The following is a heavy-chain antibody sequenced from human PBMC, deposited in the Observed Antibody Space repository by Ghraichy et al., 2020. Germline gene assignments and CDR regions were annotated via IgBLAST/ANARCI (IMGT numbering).Heavy chain of an antibody. D-gene: IGHD6-19*01. J-gene: IGHJ4*02. Sequence: LSLTCAASGFTFDDYTMHWVRQAPGKGLEWVSLISWDGGSTYYADSVKGRFTISRDNSKNSLYLQMNSLRTEDTALYYCAKDMDSSGWYYFDYWGQGTLVTVSS. CDR2: ISWDGGST. V-gene: IGHV3-43*01. CDR1: GFTFDDYT. CDR3: AKDMDSSGWYYFDY.